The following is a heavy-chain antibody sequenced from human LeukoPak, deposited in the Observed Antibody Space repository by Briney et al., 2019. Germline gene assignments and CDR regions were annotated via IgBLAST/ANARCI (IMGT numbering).Heavy chain of an antibody. J-gene: IGHJ4*02. CDR2: ISSSSSYI. CDR3: AREATDSSFSGFDY. V-gene: IGHV3-21*01. CDR1: GFPFNSYA. D-gene: IGHD6-6*01. Sequence: GGSLRLSCAASGFPFNSYAMNWVRQAPGKGLEWVSSISSSSSYIYYADSVKGRFTISRDNAKNSLYLQMNSLRAEDTAVYYCAREATDSSFSGFDYWGQGTLVTVSS.